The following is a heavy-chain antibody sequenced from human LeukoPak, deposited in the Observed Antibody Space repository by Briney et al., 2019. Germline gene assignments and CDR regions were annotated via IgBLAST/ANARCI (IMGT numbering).Heavy chain of an antibody. CDR1: GFTFSDHN. CDR3: ARENFVSAYFDY. V-gene: IGHV3-30*01. J-gene: IGHJ4*02. CDR2: ISYDGSDK. D-gene: IGHD6-6*01. Sequence: PGASLRLSCAATGFTFSDHNMGWMRQAPGKGLEWVAIISYDGSDKSYADSVKGRFTISRDNSKNTLFLQLNSLRAEDTAVYYCARENFVSAYFDYWGQGTLVTVSS.